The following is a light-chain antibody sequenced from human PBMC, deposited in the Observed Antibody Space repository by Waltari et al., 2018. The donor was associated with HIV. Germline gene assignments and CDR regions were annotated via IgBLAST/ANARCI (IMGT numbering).Light chain of an antibody. CDR2: RDN. CDR1: NIGSKN. CDR3: QVWDK. Sequence: SYDLTQPLSVSVAPGQTAMITCGGHNIGSKNVHGYQQKPGQAPVLVIYRDNNQPSGIPERFSGSNSGNTATLTISRAQAEDEADYYCQVWDKFGGGTKLTVL. V-gene: IGLV3-9*01. J-gene: IGLJ2*01.